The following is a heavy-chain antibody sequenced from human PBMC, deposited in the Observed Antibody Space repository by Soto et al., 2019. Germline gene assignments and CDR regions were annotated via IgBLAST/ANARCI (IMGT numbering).Heavy chain of an antibody. CDR2: IYYSGST. CDR1: GGSISSGDYY. Sequence: PSETLSLTCTVSGGSISSGDYYWSWIRQPPGKGLEWIGYIYYSGSTYYNPSLKSRVTISVDTSKNQFSLKLSSVTAADTAVYYCARYNWNSGDFDYWGQGTLVTVSS. J-gene: IGHJ4*02. CDR3: ARYNWNSGDFDY. V-gene: IGHV4-30-4*01. D-gene: IGHD1-7*01.